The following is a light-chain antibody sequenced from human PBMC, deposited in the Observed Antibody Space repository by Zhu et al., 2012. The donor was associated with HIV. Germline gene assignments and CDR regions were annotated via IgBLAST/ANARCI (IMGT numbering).Light chain of an antibody. V-gene: IGKV1-39*01. Sequence: DIQMTQSPSSLSAFVGDRVSITCRASQSISSYLNWYQQKPGKAPKLLIYAASSLQSGVPSRFSGSGSGTDFTLTISSLQPEDFATYNCQQSYTTPYTFGQGTKLEDQT. CDR1: QSISSY. CDR3: QQSYTTPYT. J-gene: IGKJ2*01. CDR2: AAS.